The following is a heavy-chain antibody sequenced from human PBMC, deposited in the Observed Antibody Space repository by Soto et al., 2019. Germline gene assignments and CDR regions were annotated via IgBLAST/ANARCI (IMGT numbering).Heavy chain of an antibody. CDR3: EGGYSAVGAY. J-gene: IGHJ4*02. V-gene: IGHV4-34*01. D-gene: IGHD2-21*01. CDR2: IDHSGST. Sequence: PSETLSLSCAVFGGSFTGHYWSGIRQPPGKGLEWIGEIDHSGSTNYNPSLKSRITMSVDTSKNQFSLKFRSVTAADTAVYYCEGGYSAVGAYWGQGVMVTVSS. CDR1: GGSFTGHY.